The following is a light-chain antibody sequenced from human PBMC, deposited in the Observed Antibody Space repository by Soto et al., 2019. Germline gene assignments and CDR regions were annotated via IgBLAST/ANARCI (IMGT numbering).Light chain of an antibody. CDR3: SSFTSSSTYVI. J-gene: IGLJ2*01. Sequence: QSALTQPASVSGSPGQSITISRTGTSSDVGGYKYVSWYQQHPGKAPKLMIYEVSNRPSGVSNRFSGSKSGNTASLTISGLQADDEADYYCSSFTSSSTYVIFGGGTKLTVL. CDR2: EVS. V-gene: IGLV2-14*03. CDR1: SSDVGGYKY.